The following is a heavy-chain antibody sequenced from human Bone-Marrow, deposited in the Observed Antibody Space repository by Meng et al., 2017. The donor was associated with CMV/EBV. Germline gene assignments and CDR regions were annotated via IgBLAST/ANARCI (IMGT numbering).Heavy chain of an antibody. CDR3: ARAFSYSFDY. J-gene: IGHJ4*02. Sequence: GESLKISCAASGFTFSSYWMHWVRQAPGKGLVWVSRINSDGSSTSYADSVKGRFTISRDNAKNTLYLQMNSLGAEDTAVYYCARAFSYSFDYWGQGTLVTVYS. D-gene: IGHD4-11*01. V-gene: IGHV3-74*01. CDR2: INSDGSST. CDR1: GFTFSSYW.